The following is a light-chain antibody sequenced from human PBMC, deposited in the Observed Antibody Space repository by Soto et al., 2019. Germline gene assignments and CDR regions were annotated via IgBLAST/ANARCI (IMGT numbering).Light chain of an antibody. CDR1: QSVSSSY. J-gene: IGKJ2*01. V-gene: IGKV3-20*01. CDR2: GAS. Sequence: ELVVTQSPGTLYLSPGERATVSCRASQSVSSSYLAWYQQKPGQAPRLLLYGASSRATCIPDRFSGSGSGTDFTLPISRLEREDFAVYYCQQYGSSPGTFGQGTKLEIK. CDR3: QQYGSSPGT.